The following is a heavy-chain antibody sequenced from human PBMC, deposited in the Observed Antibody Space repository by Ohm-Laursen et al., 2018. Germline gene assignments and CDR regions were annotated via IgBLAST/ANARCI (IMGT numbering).Heavy chain of an antibody. CDR3: SRQLALFDY. D-gene: IGHD6-6*01. V-gene: IGHV3-23*01. CDR1: GFTFSNYA. Sequence: SLRLSCAASGFTFSNYAMIWVRQAPGKGLEWVSGVSGSGGSTYYADSVKGRFTISRDNSKNTLYLQMNSLRAEDTAVYYCSRQLALFDYWGQGTLVTVSS. J-gene: IGHJ4*02. CDR2: VSGSGGST.